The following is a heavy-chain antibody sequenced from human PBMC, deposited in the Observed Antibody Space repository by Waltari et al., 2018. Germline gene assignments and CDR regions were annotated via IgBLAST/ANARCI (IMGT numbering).Heavy chain of an antibody. J-gene: IGHJ4*02. CDR3: ATAVGIAVAGTRGKGDY. D-gene: IGHD6-19*01. V-gene: IGHV1-69-2*01. CDR1: GYTFTDYY. CDR2: VDPEDGET. Sequence: EVQLVQSGAEVKKPGATVTISCKASGYTFTDYYMHWVQPAPGKGLEWMGRVDPEDGETIYAEKFQGRVTITADTSTDTAYMELSSLRSEDTAVYYCATAVGIAVAGTRGKGDYWGQGTLVTVSS.